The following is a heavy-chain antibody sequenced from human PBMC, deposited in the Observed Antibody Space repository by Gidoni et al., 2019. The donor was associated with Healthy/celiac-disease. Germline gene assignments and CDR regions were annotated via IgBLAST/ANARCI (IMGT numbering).Heavy chain of an antibody. D-gene: IGHD3-10*01. CDR2: IYYSGPT. Sequence: QLQLQESGPGLVKPSETLSLTCTVSGGSISSSSYYWGWIRQPPGKGLEWIGKIYYSGPTYYNPSLKSRGTISVDTAKKQFALKVISVTAADTAVYYCARFGRDAFDIWGQGTMVTVSS. CDR1: GGSISSSSYY. J-gene: IGHJ3*02. V-gene: IGHV4-39*01. CDR3: ARFGRDAFDI.